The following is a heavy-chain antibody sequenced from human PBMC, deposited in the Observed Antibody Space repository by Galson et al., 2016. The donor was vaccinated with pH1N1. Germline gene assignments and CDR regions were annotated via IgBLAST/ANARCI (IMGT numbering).Heavy chain of an antibody. CDR1: GFTFDDYG. V-gene: IGHV3-9*01. CDR2: ISWNSGSI. D-gene: IGHD5-18*01. J-gene: IGHJ4*02. Sequence: PRLSCAASGFTFDDYGMHWVRQAPGKGLEWVSGISWNSGSIAYADSVKGRFTISRDNAKNSLYLQMNSLRAEDTALYYCAKSDGYSYGYFDYWGQGSLVTVSS. CDR3: AKSDGYSYGYFDY.